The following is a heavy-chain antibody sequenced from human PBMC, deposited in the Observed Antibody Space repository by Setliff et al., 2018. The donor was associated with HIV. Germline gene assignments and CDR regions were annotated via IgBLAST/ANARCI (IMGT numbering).Heavy chain of an antibody. CDR2: IRSKAYGGTT. CDR1: GFIFGDND. D-gene: IGHD3-10*01. CDR3: ARGRLLWSGSYYYYYMDV. V-gene: IGHV3-49*04. Sequence: PGGSLRLSCTASGFIFGDNDMSWVRQAPGKGLEWVGSIRSKAYGGTTEYAASVKRRFSISRDDSKSVAYLQVNSLKTEDTAVYYCARGRLLWSGSYYYYYMDVWGKGTTVTVSS. J-gene: IGHJ6*03.